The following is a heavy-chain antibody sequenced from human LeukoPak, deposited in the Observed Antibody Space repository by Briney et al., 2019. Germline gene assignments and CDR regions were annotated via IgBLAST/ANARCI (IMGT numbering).Heavy chain of an antibody. D-gene: IGHD3-22*01. CDR1: GFTVSSNY. CDR3: AKDHLPGSRSVYYPFDY. CDR2: ISYDGSNK. V-gene: IGHV3-30*18. J-gene: IGHJ4*02. Sequence: GGSLRLSCAASGFTVSSNYMSWVRQAPGKGLEWVAVISYDGSNKYYADSVKGRFTISRDNSKNTLYLQMNSLRAEDTAVYYCAKDHLPGSRSVYYPFDYWGQGTLVTVSS.